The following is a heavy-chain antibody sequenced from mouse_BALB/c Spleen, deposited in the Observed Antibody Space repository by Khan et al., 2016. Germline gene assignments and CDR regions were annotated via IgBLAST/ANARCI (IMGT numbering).Heavy chain of an antibody. V-gene: IGHV3-2*02. Sequence: EVQLVESGPGLVKPSQSLSLTCTVTGCSITSDYAWNWIRQFPGNKLEWMGYISYSGSTSYNPSLKSRISITRDTSKNQFFLQLNSVTTEDTATYYCARSGWDYAMDYWGQGTSVTVSS. J-gene: IGHJ4*01. CDR2: ISYSGST. CDR3: ARSGWDYAMDY. CDR1: GCSITSDYA. D-gene: IGHD3-1*01.